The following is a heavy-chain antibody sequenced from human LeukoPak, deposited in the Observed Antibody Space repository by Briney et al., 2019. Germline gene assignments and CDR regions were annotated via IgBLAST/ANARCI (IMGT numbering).Heavy chain of an antibody. Sequence: SETLSLTCTVSGGSISSYYWSWIRQPPGKGLEWIGYIYYSGSTNYNPSLKSRVTISVETSKNQFSLKLSSVTAADTAVYYCARDTDGDYFDYWGQGTLVTASS. CDR2: IYYSGST. CDR1: GGSISSYY. CDR3: ARDTDGDYFDY. V-gene: IGHV4-59*01. D-gene: IGHD4-17*01. J-gene: IGHJ4*02.